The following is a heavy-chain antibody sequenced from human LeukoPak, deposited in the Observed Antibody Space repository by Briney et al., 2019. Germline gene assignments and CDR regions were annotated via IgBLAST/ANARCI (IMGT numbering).Heavy chain of an antibody. Sequence: RRASVKVSCKASGGTFSSYAISWVRQAPGQGLEWMGGIIPIFGTANYAQKFQGRVTITADESTSTAYMELSSLRSEDTAVYYCARIDSSGYGPLPYWGQGTLVTVSS. J-gene: IGHJ4*02. CDR2: IIPIFGTA. CDR1: GGTFSSYA. D-gene: IGHD3-22*01. V-gene: IGHV1-69*13. CDR3: ARIDSSGYGPLPY.